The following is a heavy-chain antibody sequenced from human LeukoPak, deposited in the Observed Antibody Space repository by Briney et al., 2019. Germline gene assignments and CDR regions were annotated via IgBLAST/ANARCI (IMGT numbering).Heavy chain of an antibody. Sequence: SGPTLVHPPPPLTLTCTFSGFSLSTSGVGVGWIRQPPGKALEWLALIYWDDDKRYSPSLKSRLTITKDTSKNQVVLTMTNMDPVDTATYYCAHTLYYYGSGSGNYFDYWGQGTLVTVSS. CDR2: IYWDDDK. CDR3: AHTLYYYGSGSGNYFDY. J-gene: IGHJ4*02. CDR1: GFSLSTSGVG. V-gene: IGHV2-5*02. D-gene: IGHD3-10*01.